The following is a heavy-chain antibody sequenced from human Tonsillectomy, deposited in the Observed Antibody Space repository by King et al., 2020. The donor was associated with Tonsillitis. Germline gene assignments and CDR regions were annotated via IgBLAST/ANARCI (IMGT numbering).Heavy chain of an antibody. CDR2: IRYSGST. V-gene: IGHV4-39*01. CDR1: GDSIHSSTNY. CDR3: APTGGYVFDI. J-gene: IGHJ3*02. D-gene: IGHD1-14*01. Sequence: PLQESGPGLVKVSETLSLTCTVSGDSIHSSTNYWGWIRQPPGKGLEWIGSIRYSGSTYYNPSLQSRIAISVDTSKNQFSLEVSSVTAADTAVYYCAPTGGYVFDIWGQGTSVTVSS.